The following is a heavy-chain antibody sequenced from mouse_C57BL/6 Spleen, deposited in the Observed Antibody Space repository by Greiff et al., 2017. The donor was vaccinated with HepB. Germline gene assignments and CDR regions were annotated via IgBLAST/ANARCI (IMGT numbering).Heavy chain of an antibody. D-gene: IGHD1-1*01. CDR1: GYTFTSYW. CDR2: IYPGSGST. V-gene: IGHV1-55*01. J-gene: IGHJ2*01. Sequence: VQLQHPGAELVKPGASVKMSCKASGYTFTSYWITWVKQRPGQGLEWIGDIYPGSGSTNYNEKFKSKATLTVDTSSSTAYMQLSSLTSEDSAVYYCARLDYGSSYFDYWGQGTTLTVSS. CDR3: ARLDYGSSYFDY.